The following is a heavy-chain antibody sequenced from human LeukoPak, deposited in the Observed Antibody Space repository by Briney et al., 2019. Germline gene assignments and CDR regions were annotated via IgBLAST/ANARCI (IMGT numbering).Heavy chain of an antibody. CDR3: ARGGEDIVVVPAAIPRLFDY. V-gene: IGHV3-30-3*01. CDR2: ISYDGSNK. D-gene: IGHD2-2*02. Sequence: GGSLRLSCAASGFTFSDYVIHWVRQAPGKGLEWVAVISYDGSNKHYPDSVKGRFTISRDNSRNTLYLQMNSLRAEDTAVYYCARGGEDIVVVPAAIPRLFDYWGQGTLVTVSS. J-gene: IGHJ4*02. CDR1: GFTFSDYV.